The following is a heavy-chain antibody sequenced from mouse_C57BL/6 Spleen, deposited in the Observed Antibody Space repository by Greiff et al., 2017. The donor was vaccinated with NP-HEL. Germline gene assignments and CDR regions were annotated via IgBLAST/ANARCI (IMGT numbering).Heavy chain of an antibody. Sequence: QVQLQQSGPELVKPGASVKLSCKASAYTFTSYDINWVKQRPGQGLEWIGWIYPRDGSTKYNEKFKGKATLTVDTSSSTAYMELHSLTSEDSAVYFCARSEITTVVATRRYFDVWGTGTTVTVSS. V-gene: IGHV1-85*01. CDR1: AYTFTSYD. CDR3: ARSEITTVVATRRYFDV. D-gene: IGHD1-1*01. J-gene: IGHJ1*03. CDR2: IYPRDGST.